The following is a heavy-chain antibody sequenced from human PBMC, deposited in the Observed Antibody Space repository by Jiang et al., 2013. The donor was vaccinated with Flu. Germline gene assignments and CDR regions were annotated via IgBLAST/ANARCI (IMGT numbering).Heavy chain of an antibody. Sequence: SWISWVRQMPGKGLEWMGRIDPSDSYTNYIPSFRGHVTISTDKSISIAYLQWNSLKASDTAMYYCARLSGGTLDFWGQGALITVSS. CDR3: ARLSGGTLDF. J-gene: IGHJ4*02. V-gene: IGHV5-10-1*01. D-gene: IGHD1-14*01. CDR1: SW. CDR2: IDPSDSYT.